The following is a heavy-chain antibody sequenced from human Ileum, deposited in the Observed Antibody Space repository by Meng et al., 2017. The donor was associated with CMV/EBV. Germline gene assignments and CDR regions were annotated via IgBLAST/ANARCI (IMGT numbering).Heavy chain of an antibody. CDR3: ARAISGHYYVP. CDR2: INYRGTT. J-gene: IGHJ5*02. V-gene: IGHV4-30-4*08. Sequence: QVLRQGAGPEQVKPSQTLSLTCTVSGGSISSGDYYWSWIREPPGKGLEWIGYINYRGTTYYNPSLKSRLTISVDTSNNQFSLILSSVTAADTALYYCARAISGHYYVPWGQGTLVTVSS. CDR1: GGSISSGDYY. D-gene: IGHD3-22*01.